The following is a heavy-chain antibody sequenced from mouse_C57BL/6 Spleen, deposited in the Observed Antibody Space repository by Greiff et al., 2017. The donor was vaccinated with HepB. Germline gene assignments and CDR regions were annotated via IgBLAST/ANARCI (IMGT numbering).Heavy chain of an antibody. Sequence: EVKLEESGGGLVKPGGSLKLSCAASGFTFSSYAMSWVRQTPVKRLEWVATISDGGIYTYYPDNVKGRFTICREYAKNNLYLQMSHLKSEDTAMDYCARETETRGDIDVWGTGTTVTVA. CDR2: ISDGGIYT. CDR3: ARETETRGDIDV. CDR1: GFTFSSYA. V-gene: IGHV5-4*01. D-gene: IGHD4-1*01. J-gene: IGHJ1*03.